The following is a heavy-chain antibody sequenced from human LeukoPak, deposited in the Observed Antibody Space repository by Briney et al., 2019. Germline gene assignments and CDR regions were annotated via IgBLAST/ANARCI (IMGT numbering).Heavy chain of an antibody. V-gene: IGHV3-7*04. CDR3: SRGDDFSGDS. J-gene: IGHJ5*01. Sequence: GGSXRLSCAASGFTFRTYWMSWVRQAPGKGLEWVANIHPDGIEKYHVDSVKGRFTIFRDNARNLLYLQMSSLRADDTAVYYCSRGDDFSGDSWGQGTLVTVSS. CDR1: GFTFRTYW. CDR2: IHPDGIEK. D-gene: IGHD2-21*02.